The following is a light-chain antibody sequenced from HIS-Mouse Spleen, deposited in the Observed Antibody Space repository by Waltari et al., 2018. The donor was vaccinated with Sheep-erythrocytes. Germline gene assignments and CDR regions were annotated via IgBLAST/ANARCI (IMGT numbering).Light chain of an antibody. J-gene: IGLJ3*02. CDR1: ISNIEINT. Sequence: QSVLTPPPSASGTPGPSATISTSGSISNIEINTVNLYQQLPGTAPKLLIYSNNQRPSGVPDRFSGSKSGTSASLAISGLQSEDEADYYCAAWDDSLNGPVFGGGTKLTVL. CDR3: AAWDDSLNGPV. CDR2: SNN. V-gene: IGLV1-44*01.